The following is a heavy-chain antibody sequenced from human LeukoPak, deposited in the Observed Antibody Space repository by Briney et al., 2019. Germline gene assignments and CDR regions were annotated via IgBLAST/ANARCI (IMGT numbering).Heavy chain of an antibody. CDR2: TSYDGSNR. D-gene: IGHD3-10*01. V-gene: IGHV3-30*03. CDR1: GFTFSSYG. J-gene: IGHJ4*02. CDR3: AGSYYNVFDY. Sequence: PGGSLRLSCAASGFTFSSYGMHWVRQAPGKGLEWVAATSYDGSNRHYADSVKGRFTISRDNSKNTLYLQMNSLRAEDTAVYYCAGSYYNVFDYWGQGTLVTVSS.